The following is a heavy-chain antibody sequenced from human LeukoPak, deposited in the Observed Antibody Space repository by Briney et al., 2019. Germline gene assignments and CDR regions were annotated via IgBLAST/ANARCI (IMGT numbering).Heavy chain of an antibody. D-gene: IGHD3-22*01. J-gene: IGHJ3*02. CDR1: GYTFTDFG. CDR2: VSAYNADT. V-gene: IGHV1-18*01. Sequence: ASVKVSCKASGYTFTDFGISWVRQAPGQGPEWMGWVSAYNADTMYAQKLQGRVTMTTDISTNTAYMELRSLTSDDTAVYYCAREGVVVNAFDIWGQGTMVTVSS. CDR3: AREGVVVNAFDI.